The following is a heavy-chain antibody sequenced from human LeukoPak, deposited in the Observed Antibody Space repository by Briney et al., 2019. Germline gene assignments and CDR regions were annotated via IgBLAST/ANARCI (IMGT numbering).Heavy chain of an antibody. CDR3: ARDVEGGTFDI. Sequence: PGGSLRLSCAASGLTLSGQWMNWVRQAPGRGLEWVANIDQSGGRNNYVDSVKGRFTISRDNAKNSLFLEMSSLRADDTAVYFCARDVEGGTFDIWGQGTTVTVSS. D-gene: IGHD3-16*01. CDR2: IDQSGGRN. CDR1: GLTLSGQW. V-gene: IGHV3-7*05. J-gene: IGHJ3*02.